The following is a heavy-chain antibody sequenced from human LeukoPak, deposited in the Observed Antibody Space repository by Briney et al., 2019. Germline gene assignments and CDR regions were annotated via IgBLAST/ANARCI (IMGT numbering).Heavy chain of an antibody. Sequence: SETLSLICTVSGGSISSSSYYWGWIRQPPGKGLEWIGSIYYSGSTYYNPSLKSRVTISVDTSKNQFSLKLSSVTAADTAVYYCARGNSDYYGSGPQIDYWGQGTLVTVSS. CDR1: GGSISSSSYY. CDR3: ARGNSDYYGSGPQIDY. J-gene: IGHJ4*02. V-gene: IGHV4-39*01. D-gene: IGHD3-10*01. CDR2: IYYSGST.